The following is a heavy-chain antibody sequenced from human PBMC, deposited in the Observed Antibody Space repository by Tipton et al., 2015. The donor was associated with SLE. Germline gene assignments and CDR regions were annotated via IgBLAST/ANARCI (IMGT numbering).Heavy chain of an antibody. Sequence: GLVKPSETLSLTCTVSGSGYSISSDYYWAWIRQPPGKGLEWIGEINHSGSTNYNPSLKSRVTISVDTSKKQVSLKVSSVTAADTAVYFCARGSNIAARSLHYHYYMDVWGKGTTVTVSS. CDR2: INHSGST. CDR3: ARGSNIAARSLHYHYYMDV. CDR1: GSGYSISSDYY. D-gene: IGHD6-6*01. V-gene: IGHV4-38-2*02. J-gene: IGHJ6*03.